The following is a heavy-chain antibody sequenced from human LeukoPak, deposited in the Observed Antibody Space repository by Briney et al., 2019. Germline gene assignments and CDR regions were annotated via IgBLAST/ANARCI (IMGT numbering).Heavy chain of an antibody. J-gene: IGHJ4*02. Sequence: PSETLSLTCAVYGGSFSGYYWNWIRQPPGKGLEWIGEISHSGGTNYNPSLKSRVTISADTSKNQFSLPLSYMTAADTAVYYCARTLDTSGYFRNFDYWGQGSLVTVSS. CDR2: ISHSGGT. V-gene: IGHV4-34*01. D-gene: IGHD3-22*01. CDR1: GGSFSGYY. CDR3: ARTLDTSGYFRNFDY.